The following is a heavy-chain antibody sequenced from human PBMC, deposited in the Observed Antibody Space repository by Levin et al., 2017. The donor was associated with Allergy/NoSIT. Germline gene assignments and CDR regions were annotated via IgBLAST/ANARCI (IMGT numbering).Heavy chain of an antibody. Sequence: AASVKVSCKVSGYSLTDLAMHWVRQTPGKGLEWMGGYDPEEGETVYEQKMQGRVTMTEDASTGYMELRNLRSDDTAGYYCSTETVTRAYSSGSHRARVLGYWGQGTQVIVSS. V-gene: IGHV1-24*01. CDR1: GYSLTDLA. J-gene: IGHJ4*02. CDR2: YDPEEGET. CDR3: STETVTRAYSSGSHRARVLGY. D-gene: IGHD6-19*01.